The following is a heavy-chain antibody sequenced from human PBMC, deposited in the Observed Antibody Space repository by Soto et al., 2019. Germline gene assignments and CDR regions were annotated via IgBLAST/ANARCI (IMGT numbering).Heavy chain of an antibody. CDR2: IYYSGKN. CDR3: ARHSMVRGVIKWFDP. Sequence: SETLSLTCTVSGGSISSSTYYWGWIRQPPGKGLEWIGSIYYSGKNYYNPSLRSRVTISVDTSKNQFSLKLTSVTAADTAVYYCARHSMVRGVIKWFDPWGQGTLVTVSS. V-gene: IGHV4-39*01. J-gene: IGHJ5*02. CDR1: GGSISSSTYY. D-gene: IGHD3-10*01.